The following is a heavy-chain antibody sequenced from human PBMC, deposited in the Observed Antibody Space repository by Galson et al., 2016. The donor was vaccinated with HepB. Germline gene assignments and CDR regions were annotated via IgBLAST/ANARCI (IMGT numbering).Heavy chain of an antibody. D-gene: IGHD3-10*01. V-gene: IGHV3-30-3*01. CDR3: SREALGVRQPPDY. J-gene: IGHJ4*02. Sequence: SLRLSCAGSGFIFSTYSMHWFRQAPGQGLEWVAVISPAGSVKYYSDSVRGRFTISRDNSKNTHYLQMNSRRTEGTAVYYCSREALGVRQPPDYWGQGTLVTVSS. CDR2: ISPAGSVK. CDR1: GFIFSTYS.